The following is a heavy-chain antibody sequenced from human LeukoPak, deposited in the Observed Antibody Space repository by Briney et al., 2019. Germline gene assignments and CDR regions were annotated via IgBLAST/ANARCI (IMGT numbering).Heavy chain of an antibody. D-gene: IGHD3-22*01. CDR1: GLTFSNFK. CDR2: ISDSGRTT. CDR3: ARASSGPPRY. Sequence: GGSLRLSCAVSGLTFSNFKMNWVRQAPGKGLEWVSYISDSGRTTFYADSVKGRFTISRDNAKNSLYLQMSSLRVEDTAVYYCARASSGPPRYWGQGTLVTVSS. J-gene: IGHJ4*02. V-gene: IGHV3-48*03.